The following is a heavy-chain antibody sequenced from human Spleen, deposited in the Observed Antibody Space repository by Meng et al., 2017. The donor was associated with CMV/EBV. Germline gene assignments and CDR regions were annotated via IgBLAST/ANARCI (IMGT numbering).Heavy chain of an antibody. J-gene: IGHJ6*02. CDR2: IGYTKGYI. D-gene: IGHD7-27*01. CDR1: GFTFSTYI. CDR3: ARVGLGMDV. V-gene: IGHV3-21*04. Sequence: GESLKISCAASGFTFSTYIMNWVRQAPGKGLEWVSSIGYTKGYIYYADSVKGRFTISRDNAKNSLYLQMNSLKIEDTALYYCARVGLGMDVWGLGTTVTVSS.